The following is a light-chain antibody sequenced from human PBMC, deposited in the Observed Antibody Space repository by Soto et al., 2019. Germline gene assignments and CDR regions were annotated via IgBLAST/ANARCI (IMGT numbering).Light chain of an antibody. J-gene: IGKJ4*01. CDR1: QDISNY. CDR2: DAS. Sequence: DIPMTQSPSSLSASVGDRVTITCQASQDISNYLNWYQQKPGKAPKLLIYDASNLETGVPSRFSGSGSGTDCIFTINRRQPEDIATYYCQQYDSLLRAAFGGGTKVEIK. CDR3: QQYDSLLRAA. V-gene: IGKV1-33*01.